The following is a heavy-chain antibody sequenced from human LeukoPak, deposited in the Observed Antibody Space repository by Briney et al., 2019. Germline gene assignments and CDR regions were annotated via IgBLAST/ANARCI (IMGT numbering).Heavy chain of an antibody. CDR3: ARAYYYDSSGYRRPYYFDY. CDR1: GGSYSDYY. CDR2: INHSGIT. D-gene: IGHD3-22*01. J-gene: IGHJ4*02. V-gene: IGHV4-34*01. Sequence: PSETLPLTCGVYGGSYSDYYWSWIRQPPGKGLEWIGEINHSGITNYNPSLKSRVTISLDTSKNQFSLKLSSVTAADTAVYYCARAYYYDSSGYRRPYYFDYWGQGTLVTVSS.